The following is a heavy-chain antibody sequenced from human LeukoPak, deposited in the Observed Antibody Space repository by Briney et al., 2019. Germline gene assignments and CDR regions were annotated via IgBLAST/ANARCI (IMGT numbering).Heavy chain of an antibody. CDR2: ISYDGSNK. J-gene: IGHJ6*02. D-gene: IGHD1-20*01. CDR3: ARGYNWNLLGRYYYYYGMDV. CDR1: GFTFSSYA. Sequence: GGSLRLSCAASGFTFSSYAMHWVRQAPGKGLEWVAVISYDGSNKYYADSVKGRFTISRDNSKNTLYLQMNSLRAEDTAVYYCARGYNWNLLGRYYYYYGMDVWGQGTTVTVSS. V-gene: IGHV3-30*14.